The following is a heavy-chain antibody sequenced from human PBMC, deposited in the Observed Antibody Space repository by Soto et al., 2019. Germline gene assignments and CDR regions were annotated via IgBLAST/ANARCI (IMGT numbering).Heavy chain of an antibody. CDR1: GFTFGDYA. D-gene: IGHD6-6*01. CDR2: IRSKAYGGTT. V-gene: IGHV3-49*03. Sequence: SLRLSCTASGFTFGDYAMSWFRQAPGKGLEWVGFIRSKAYGGTTEYAASVKGRFTISRDDSKSIAYLQMNSLKTEDTAVYYCTRRAKGGRAARQSVAPFDYWGQGTLVTVSS. CDR3: TRRAKGGRAARQSVAPFDY. J-gene: IGHJ4*02.